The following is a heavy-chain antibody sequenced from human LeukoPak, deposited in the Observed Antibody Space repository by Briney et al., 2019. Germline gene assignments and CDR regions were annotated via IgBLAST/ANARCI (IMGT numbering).Heavy chain of an antibody. V-gene: IGHV3-48*01. J-gene: IGHJ4*02. CDR3: AKAGYSSSLLDY. D-gene: IGHD6-13*01. CDR2: ISRSSTTI. Sequence: GGSLRLSCAASGFTFRSYEMNWVRQPPGKGLEWVSYISRSSTTIYYADSLKGRFTISRDNAKNSLYLQMNSLRAEDTAVYYCAKAGYSSSLLDYWGQGALVTVSS. CDR1: GFTFRSYE.